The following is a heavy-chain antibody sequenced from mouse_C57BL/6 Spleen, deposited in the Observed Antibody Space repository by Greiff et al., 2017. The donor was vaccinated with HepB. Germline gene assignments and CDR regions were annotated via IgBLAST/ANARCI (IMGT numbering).Heavy chain of an antibody. J-gene: IGHJ2*01. V-gene: IGHV5-4*01. CDR3: ARENDGSFFDY. D-gene: IGHD2-3*01. Sequence: EVHLVESGGGLVKPGGSLKLSCAASGFTFSSYAMSWVRQTPEKRLEWVATISDGGSYTYYPDNVKGRFTISRDNAKNNLYLQMSHLKSEDTAMYYCARENDGSFFDYWGQGTTLTVSS. CDR1: GFTFSSYA. CDR2: ISDGGSYT.